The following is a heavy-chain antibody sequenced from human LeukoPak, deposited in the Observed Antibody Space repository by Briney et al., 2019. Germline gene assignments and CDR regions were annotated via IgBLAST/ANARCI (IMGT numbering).Heavy chain of an antibody. D-gene: IGHD2-2*01. CDR2: IYYSGST. V-gene: IGHV4-31*03. CDR3: ARTHQLPTSYMAV. Sequence: SQTLSLTCTVSGGSISSGGYYWSWIRQHPGKGLEWIGYIYYSGSTYYNPSLKSRVTISVDTSKNQFSLKLSSVTAADTAVYYCARTHQLPTSYMAVWGQGTMVTVSS. J-gene: IGHJ3*01. CDR1: GGSISSGGYY.